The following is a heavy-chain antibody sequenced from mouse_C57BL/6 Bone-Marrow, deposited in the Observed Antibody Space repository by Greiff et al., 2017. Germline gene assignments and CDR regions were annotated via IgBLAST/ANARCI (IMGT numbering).Heavy chain of an antibody. Sequence: EVQLQQSGPELVKPGASVKISCKASGYSFTGYYMNWVKQSPEKSLEWIGEINPSTGGTTYNQKFKAKATLTVDKSSSTAYMQLKSLTSEDSAVYYCARPPADYAMDYWGQGTSVTVSS. CDR2: INPSTGGT. J-gene: IGHJ4*01. CDR3: ARPPADYAMDY. V-gene: IGHV1-42*01. CDR1: GYSFTGYY.